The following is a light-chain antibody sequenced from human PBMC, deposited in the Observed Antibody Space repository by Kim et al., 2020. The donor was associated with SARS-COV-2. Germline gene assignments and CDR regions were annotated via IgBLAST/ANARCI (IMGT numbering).Light chain of an antibody. V-gene: IGKV4-1*01. Sequence: SATIHCKSSLRVVSNSNKKNYVAWYQQKPGQAPKLLIYWASTRESGVPDRLSGSGSGTDFTLTINNLQVEDVAVYYCQQYFSSPFTFGQGTKLEI. J-gene: IGKJ2*01. CDR3: QQYFSSPFT. CDR1: LRVVSNSNKKNY. CDR2: WAS.